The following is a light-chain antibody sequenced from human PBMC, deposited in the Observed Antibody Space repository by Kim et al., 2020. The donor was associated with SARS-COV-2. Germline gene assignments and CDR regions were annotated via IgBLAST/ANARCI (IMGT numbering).Light chain of an antibody. V-gene: IGLV3-9*01. J-gene: IGLJ3*02. CDR1: NIQTKN. Sequence: SYELTQPLSVSVALGQTARLTCGGNNIQTKNVHWYRQKPGQAPVLVMYKDSKRPSGIPERFSGSNSGNTATLTITRAQAGDVADYYCQVWDSGTWVFGGGTQLTVL. CDR3: QVWDSGTWV. CDR2: KDS.